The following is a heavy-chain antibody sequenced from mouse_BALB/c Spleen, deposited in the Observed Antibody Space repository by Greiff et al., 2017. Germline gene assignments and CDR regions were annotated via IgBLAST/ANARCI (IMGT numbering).Heavy chain of an antibody. CDR1: GFTFSDYY. V-gene: IGHV5-4*02. J-gene: IGHJ3*01. D-gene: IGHD2-3*01. Sequence: EVQLVESGGGLVKPGGSLKLSCAASGFTFSDYYMYWVRQTPEKRLEWVATISDGGSYTYYPDSVKGRFTISRDNAKNNLYLQMSSLKSEDTAMYYCARDNGDGYYVGFCYRGQGALVTVS. CDR2: ISDGGSYT. CDR3: ARDNGDGYYVGFCY.